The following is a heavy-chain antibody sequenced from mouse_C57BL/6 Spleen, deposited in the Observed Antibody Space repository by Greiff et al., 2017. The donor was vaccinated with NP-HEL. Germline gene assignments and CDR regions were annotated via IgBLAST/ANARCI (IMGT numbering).Heavy chain of an antibody. V-gene: IGHV1-61*01. CDR3: ARDGNYVDY. CDR2: IYPSDSET. CDR1: GYTFTSYW. Sequence: QVQLQQPGAELVRPGSSVKLSCKASGYTFTSYWMDWVKQRPGQGLEWIGNIYPSDSETHYNQKFKDKATLTVDKSSSTAYMQLSSLTSEDSAVYYCARDGNYVDYWGQGTTLTVSS. D-gene: IGHD1-1*01. J-gene: IGHJ2*01.